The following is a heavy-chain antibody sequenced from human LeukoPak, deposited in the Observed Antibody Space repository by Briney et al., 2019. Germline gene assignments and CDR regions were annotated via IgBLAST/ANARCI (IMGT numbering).Heavy chain of an antibody. V-gene: IGHV1-69*02. CDR1: GGTFSSYT. Sequence: GASVKVSCKASGGTFSSYTISWVRQAPGQGLEWMGRIIPILGIANYAQKFQGRVTITADKSTSTAYMELSSLRSEDTAVYYCASGSGSSPLGYYYMDVWGKGTTVTVSS. D-gene: IGHD6-6*01. J-gene: IGHJ6*03. CDR3: ASGSGSSPLGYYYMDV. CDR2: IIPILGIA.